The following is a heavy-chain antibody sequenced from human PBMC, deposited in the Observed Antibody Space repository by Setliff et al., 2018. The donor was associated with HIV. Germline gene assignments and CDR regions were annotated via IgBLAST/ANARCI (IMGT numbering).Heavy chain of an antibody. CDR2: IYNTETT. V-gene: IGHV4-59*01. CDR1: GAPISSGT. D-gene: IGHD2-21*02. Sequence: SETLSLTCIVSGAPISSGTWSWIRQPPGKGLQWIGFIYNTETTNYNPSLKSRVTISLDTSKNQFSLKLSSMTAADTAVYYCARDVGLCGVDCWPYFYFDLWGRGNLVTVSS. J-gene: IGHJ2*01. CDR3: ARDVGLCGVDCWPYFYFDL.